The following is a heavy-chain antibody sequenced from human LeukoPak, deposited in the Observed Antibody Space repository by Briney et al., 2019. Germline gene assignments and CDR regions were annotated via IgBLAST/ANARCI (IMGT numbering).Heavy chain of an antibody. CDR3: ARVDCSSTSCMYFDR. CDR1: AGSISSYY. J-gene: IGHJ2*01. Sequence: PSETLSLTRTVSAGSISSYYWSWIRQPPGKGLEWIGYIYGSSNYNPSLKSRVTISVDTSKNKFSLTLSSVTAADTAGYYCARVDCSSTSCMYFDRWGRRTLASVSS. CDR2: IYGSS. V-gene: IGHV4-59*01. D-gene: IGHD2-2*01.